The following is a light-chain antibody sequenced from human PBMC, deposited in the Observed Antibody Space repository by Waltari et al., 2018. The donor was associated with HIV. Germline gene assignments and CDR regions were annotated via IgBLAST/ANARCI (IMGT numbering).Light chain of an antibody. CDR2: DAS. V-gene: IGKV1-33*01. J-gene: IGKJ5*01. Sequence: DIQMTPSLSPLSASVGDRVTITCQASQDISNYLNWYQQKPGKAPKLLIYDASNLETGVPSRFSGSGSGTDFTFTISSLQPEDIATYYCQQYDNLPITFGQGTRLETK. CDR3: QQYDNLPIT. CDR1: QDISNY.